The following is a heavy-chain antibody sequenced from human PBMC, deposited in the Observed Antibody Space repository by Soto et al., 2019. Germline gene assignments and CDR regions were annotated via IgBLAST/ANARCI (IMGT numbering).Heavy chain of an antibody. Sequence: PSQTLSLTCAISGDSVSSNSATWNWIRQSPSRGLEWLGRTYCRSTCYNDYAVSVKSRITFNADTSKNQFSLQLTSVTPEDSAVYYCARGYYDSRRYRGSWFDPWGQGTLVTVSS. J-gene: IGHJ5*02. V-gene: IGHV6-1*01. CDR1: GDSVSSNSAT. CDR2: TYCRSTCYN. CDR3: ARGYYDSRRYRGSWFDP. D-gene: IGHD3-22*01.